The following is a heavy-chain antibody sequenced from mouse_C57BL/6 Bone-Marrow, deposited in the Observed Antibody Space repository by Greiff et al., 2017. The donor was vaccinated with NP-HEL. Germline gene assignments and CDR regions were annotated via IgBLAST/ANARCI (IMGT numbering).Heavy chain of an antibody. D-gene: IGHD2-3*01. V-gene: IGHV1-26*01. CDR2: INPNNGGT. CDR3: ARKDGYYPFAY. CDR1: GYTFTDYY. J-gene: IGHJ3*01. Sequence: EVQLQQSGPELVKPGASVKISCKASGYTFTDYYMNWVKQSHGKSLEWIGDINPNNGGTSYNQKFKGKATLTVDKSSSTAYMELRSLTSEDSEVYYCARKDGYYPFAYWGQGTLVTVSA.